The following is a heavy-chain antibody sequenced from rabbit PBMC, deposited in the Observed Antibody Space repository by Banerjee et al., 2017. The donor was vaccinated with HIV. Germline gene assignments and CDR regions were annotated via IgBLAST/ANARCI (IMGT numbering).Heavy chain of an antibody. V-gene: IGHV1S40*01. D-gene: IGHD8-1*01. CDR2: IYTGSGRT. CDR1: GFSFSSDW. J-gene: IGHJ4*01. CDR3: ARAHDSVSYWVDL. Sequence: QSLEESGGDLVKPGASLTLTCTASGFSFSSDWICWVRQTPGKGLEWIGCIYTGSGRTYYASWAKGRFTISKTSSTTVTLQMTSLTAADTATYFCARAHDSVSYWVDLWGPGTLVTVS.